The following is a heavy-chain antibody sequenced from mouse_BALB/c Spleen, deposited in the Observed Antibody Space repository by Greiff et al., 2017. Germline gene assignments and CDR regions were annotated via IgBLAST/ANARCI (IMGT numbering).Heavy chain of an antibody. CDR2: ILPGSGST. CDR3: ARADSSGYYFDY. CDR1: GYTFSSYW. D-gene: IGHD3-2*01. J-gene: IGHJ2*01. V-gene: IGHV1-9*01. Sequence: VQLVESGAELMKPGASVKISCKATGYTFSSYWIEWVKQRPGHGLEWIGEILPGSGSTNYNEKFKGKATFTADTSSNTAYMQLSSLTSEDSAVYYCARADSSGYYFDYWGQGTTLTVSS.